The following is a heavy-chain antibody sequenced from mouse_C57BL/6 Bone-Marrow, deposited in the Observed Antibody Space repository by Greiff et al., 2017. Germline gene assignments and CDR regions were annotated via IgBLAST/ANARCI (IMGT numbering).Heavy chain of an antibody. CDR3: AAYYSNYVDY. CDR1: GYTFTSYW. J-gene: IGHJ2*01. Sequence: QVQLKQPGAELVMPGASVKLSCKASGYTFTSYWMHWVKQRPGQGLEWIGEIDPSDSYTNYNQKFKGKSTLTVDKSSSTAYMQRSSLTSEDSAVYYCAAYYSNYVDYWGQGTTLTVSS. V-gene: IGHV1-69*01. CDR2: IDPSDSYT. D-gene: IGHD2-5*01.